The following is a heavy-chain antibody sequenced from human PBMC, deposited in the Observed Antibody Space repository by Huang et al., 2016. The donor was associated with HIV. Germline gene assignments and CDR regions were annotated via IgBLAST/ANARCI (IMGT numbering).Heavy chain of an antibody. V-gene: IGHV3-48*01. CDR1: GFSLSSCN. Sequence: EEQLVESGGGLVQPGGSLRLSCAASGFSLSSCNMNWVRQARGKGLEWLSYISETGSVITYADSVKGRFTVSRDNAKNSLYLQMDSLRAEDTAVYYCARGYSSSWLYNWGQGTLVTVSS. CDR3: ARGYSSSWLYN. J-gene: IGHJ4*02. CDR2: ISETGSVI. D-gene: IGHD6-13*01.